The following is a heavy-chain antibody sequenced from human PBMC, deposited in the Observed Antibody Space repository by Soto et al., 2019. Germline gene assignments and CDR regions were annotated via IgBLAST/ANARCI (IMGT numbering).Heavy chain of an antibody. CDR2: INPSGGST. CDR1: GYTFTSYY. D-gene: IGHD3-22*01. Sequence: ASVKVSCKASGYTFTSYYVHWVRQAPGQGLEWMGIINPSGGSTSYAQKFQGRVTMTRDTSTSTVYMELSSLRSEDTAVYYCARDDHYYDSSGYYPYFDYWGQGTLVTVSS. CDR3: ARDDHYYDSSGYYPYFDY. V-gene: IGHV1-46*01. J-gene: IGHJ4*02.